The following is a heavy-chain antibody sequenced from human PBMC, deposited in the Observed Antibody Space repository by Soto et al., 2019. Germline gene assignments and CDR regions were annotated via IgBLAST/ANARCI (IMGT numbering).Heavy chain of an antibody. CDR1: GDTFRSYV. V-gene: IGHV1-69*13. CDR2: FIPLFDAA. Sequence: SSVKVSCKASGDTFRSYVVSWVRQAPGQGLEWMGGFIPLFDAAKYAQKFQGRVAISADGSTNTAYMELSSLRSEDTAVYYCATNKYYFDSSGNYRLGGLYGMDVWGQGTTVTVSS. J-gene: IGHJ6*02. CDR3: ATNKYYFDSSGNYRLGGLYGMDV. D-gene: IGHD3-22*01.